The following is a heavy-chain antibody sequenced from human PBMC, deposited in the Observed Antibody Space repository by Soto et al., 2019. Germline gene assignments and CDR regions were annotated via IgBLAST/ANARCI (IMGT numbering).Heavy chain of an antibody. CDR2: ISWNSGSI. CDR1: GFTFDDYA. CDR3: ARGGDCSSTSCYGVYYYYGMDV. J-gene: IGHJ6*02. V-gene: IGHV3-9*01. Sequence: GGSLRLSCAASGFTFDDYAMHWVRQAPGKGLEWVSGISWNSGSIGYADSVKGRFTISRDNAKNSLYLQMNSLRAEDTALYYCARGGDCSSTSCYGVYYYYGMDVWGQGTTVTVSS. D-gene: IGHD2-2*01.